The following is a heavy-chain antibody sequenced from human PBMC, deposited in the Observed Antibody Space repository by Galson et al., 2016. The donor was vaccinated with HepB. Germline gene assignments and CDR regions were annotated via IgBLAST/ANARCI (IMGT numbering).Heavy chain of an antibody. CDR1: GFTMTTYV. V-gene: IGHV3-30-3*01. CDR2: MSYTGSDK. J-gene: IGHJ3*02. Sequence: SLRLSCAASGFTMTTYVIHWLRQAPGKGLEWVAVMSYTGSDKYYTASVKGRFTISRDNSKGTLYLQMNSLRTDDTALYYCARDAGWSDALDIWSQGTMVTVSS. CDR3: ARDAGWSDALDI. D-gene: IGHD6-19*01.